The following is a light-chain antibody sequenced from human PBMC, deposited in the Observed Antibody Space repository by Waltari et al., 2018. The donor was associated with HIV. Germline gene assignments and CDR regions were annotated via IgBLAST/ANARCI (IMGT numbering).Light chain of an antibody. CDR3: CSYVGVVNSFVL. V-gene: IGLV2-23*02. CDR2: EVS. J-gene: IGLJ2*01. Sequence: QSALTQPASVSGSPGQSITISCTGTSSNLVSRYQQHPGKDPKLIIYEVSKRPSGVSDRFSASKSGNTASLTISGLQAEDEADYHCCSYVGVVNSFVLFGGGTKLTVL. CDR1: SSNL.